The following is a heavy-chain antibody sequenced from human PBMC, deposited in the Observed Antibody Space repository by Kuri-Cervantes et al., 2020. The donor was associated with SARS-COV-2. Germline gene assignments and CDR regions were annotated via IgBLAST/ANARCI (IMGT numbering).Heavy chain of an antibody. J-gene: IGHJ4*02. Sequence: GESLKISCAASGFTFSSYGMHWVRQAPGQGLEWMGWINPNSGGTNYAQKFQGRVTMTEDTSTDTAYMELSSLRSEDTAVYYCATVHTLYYAHYFDYWGQGTLVTVSS. CDR1: GFTFSSYG. CDR2: INPNSGGT. D-gene: IGHD2-2*01. V-gene: IGHV1-2*02. CDR3: ATVHTLYYAHYFDY.